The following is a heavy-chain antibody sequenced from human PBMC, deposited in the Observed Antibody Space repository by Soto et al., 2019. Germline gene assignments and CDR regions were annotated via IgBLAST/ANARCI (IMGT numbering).Heavy chain of an antibody. Sequence: QVQLVESGGGVVQPGGSLRLSCTTSGFTFNTYGMHWVRQAPGKGLEWVAIIWYDGSNKYYADSVKGRFTISRDNSKNTLYLQMSSLRAEDTALYYGARADCTCAYCSSWPFNYGVDVWGQGTTVTVSS. CDR1: GFTFNTYG. D-gene: IGHD2-8*02. CDR3: ARADCTCAYCSSWPFNYGVDV. J-gene: IGHJ6*02. CDR2: IWYDGSNK. V-gene: IGHV3-33*08.